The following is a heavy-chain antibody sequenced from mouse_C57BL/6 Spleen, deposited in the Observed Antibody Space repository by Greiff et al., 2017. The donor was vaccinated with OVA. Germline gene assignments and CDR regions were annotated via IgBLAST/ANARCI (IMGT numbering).Heavy chain of an antibody. CDR2: IDPSDSET. CDR1: GYTFTSYW. V-gene: IGHV1-52*01. CDR3: ARSNWDGGFDY. Sequence: QVQLQQPGAELVRPGSSVKLSCKASGYTFTSYWMHWVKQRPIQGLEWIGNIDPSDSETHYNQKFKDKATLTVDKSSSTAYMQLSSLTSEDSAVYYCARSNWDGGFDYWGQGTTLTVSS. J-gene: IGHJ2*01. D-gene: IGHD4-1*01.